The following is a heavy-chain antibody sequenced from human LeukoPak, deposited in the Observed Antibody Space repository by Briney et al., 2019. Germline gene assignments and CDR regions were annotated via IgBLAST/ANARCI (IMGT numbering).Heavy chain of an antibody. CDR1: GYTFTSYG. CDR2: ISAYNGNT. CDR3: ARGVDYYDSSGYYPLDY. J-gene: IGHJ4*02. D-gene: IGHD3-22*01. Sequence: ASVKVSCKASGYTFTSYGISWVRQAPGQGLEWMGWISAYNGNTNYAQKLQGRVTMTTDTSTSTAYMELRSLRSDDTAVYYCARGVDYYDSSGYYPLDYWGEGTLVTVSS. V-gene: IGHV1-18*01.